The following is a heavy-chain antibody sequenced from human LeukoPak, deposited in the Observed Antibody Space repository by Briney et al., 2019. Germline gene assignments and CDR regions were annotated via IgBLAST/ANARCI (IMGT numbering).Heavy chain of an antibody. J-gene: IGHJ4*02. V-gene: IGHV4-38-2*02. CDR1: GYSISSGYY. CDR3: ARDGYYDSSGYYY. CDR2: IYHSGST. Sequence: PSQTLSLTCTVSGYSISSGYYWGWIRQPPGKGLEWIGSIYHSGSTYYNPSLKSRVTISVDTSKNQFSLKLSSVTAADTAVYYCARDGYYDSSGYYYWAQGTLVTVSS. D-gene: IGHD3-22*01.